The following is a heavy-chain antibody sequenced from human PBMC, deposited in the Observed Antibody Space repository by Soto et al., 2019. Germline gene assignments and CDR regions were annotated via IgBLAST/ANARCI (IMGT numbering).Heavy chain of an antibody. CDR3: ARWDSGIVGATTVMDY. CDR2: IIPIFGTA. V-gene: IGHV1-69*01. D-gene: IGHD1-26*01. J-gene: IGHJ4*02. CDR1: GGTFSSYA. Sequence: QVQLVQSGAEVKKPGSSVKVSCTASGGTFSSYAISWVRQAPGQGLEWMGGIIPIFGTANYAQKFQGRVTITADESTSTAYMELSSLRSEDTAVYYCARWDSGIVGATTVMDYWGQGTLVTVSS.